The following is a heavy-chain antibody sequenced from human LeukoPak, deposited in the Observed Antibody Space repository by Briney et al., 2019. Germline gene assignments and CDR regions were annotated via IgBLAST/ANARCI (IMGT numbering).Heavy chain of an antibody. V-gene: IGHV4-59*01. Sequence: SETLSLTCTVSNGSISSYYWSWIRQPPGKGLEWIGYIYYSGSTNYNPSLQSRVTISLDTSKNQFSLNLSSVTAADTAVYCCARASGSGSYYGIDCWGQGTLVTVSS. CDR3: ARASGSGSYYGIDC. D-gene: IGHD3-10*01. J-gene: IGHJ4*02. CDR1: NGSISSYY. CDR2: IYYSGST.